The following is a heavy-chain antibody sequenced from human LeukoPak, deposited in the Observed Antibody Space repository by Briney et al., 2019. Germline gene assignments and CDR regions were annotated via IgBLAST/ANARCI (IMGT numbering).Heavy chain of an antibody. Sequence: GGSLRLSCAASGFTFSSYAMSWVRQAPGKGLEWVSAISGSGGSTCYADSVKGRFTISRDNSKNTLYLQMNSLRAEDTAVYYCAKERYCSSTSCYGGSYYFDYWGQGTLVTVAS. J-gene: IGHJ4*02. CDR2: ISGSGGST. D-gene: IGHD2-2*01. CDR1: GFTFSSYA. V-gene: IGHV3-23*01. CDR3: AKERYCSSTSCYGGSYYFDY.